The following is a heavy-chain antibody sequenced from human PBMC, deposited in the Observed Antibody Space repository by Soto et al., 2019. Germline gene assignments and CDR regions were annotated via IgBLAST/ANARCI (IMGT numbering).Heavy chain of an antibody. CDR3: TREQSDDNYFDP. CDR1: DADLRSGGYF. Sequence: SETQAHTYTVSDADLRSGGYFYTWVRQPPGKGLEWLGYIYYSGGTNYNPSLKSRVTISLDKSKSQFSLRLISVTAADTAVYYCTREQSDDNYFDPWGQGTLVTVSS. D-gene: IGHD6-19*01. V-gene: IGHV4-61*08. J-gene: IGHJ5*02. CDR2: IYYSGGT.